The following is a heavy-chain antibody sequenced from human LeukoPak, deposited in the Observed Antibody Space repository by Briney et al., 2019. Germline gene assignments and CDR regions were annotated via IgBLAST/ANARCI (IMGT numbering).Heavy chain of an antibody. V-gene: IGHV3-53*01. Sequence: PGGSLRLSCAASGFTVSGNYMSWVRQAPGKGLEWVSVIYSGGSTYYADSVKGRFTISRDNSKNTLYLQMNSLRAEDTAVYYCARGAYGSGSYFTYYFDYWGQGTLVTVSS. CDR2: IYSGGST. J-gene: IGHJ4*02. CDR3: ARGAYGSGSYFTYYFDY. D-gene: IGHD3-10*01. CDR1: GFTVSGNY.